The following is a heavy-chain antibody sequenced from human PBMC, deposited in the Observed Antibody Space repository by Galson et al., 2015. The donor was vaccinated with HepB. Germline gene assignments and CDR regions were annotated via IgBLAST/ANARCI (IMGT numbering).Heavy chain of an antibody. CDR1: GITFSNYG. CDR2: ISGSGDNT. Sequence: SPRLSCAASGITFSNYGMTWVRQAPGRGLEWVSAISGSGDNTQYADSVKGRFTISRDNSESTLYLQMNSLRAEDTAVYYCAKLSAAAAYSHMDIWGKGTTVTVSS. D-gene: IGHD6-13*01. V-gene: IGHV3-23*01. CDR3: AKLSAAAAYSHMDI. J-gene: IGHJ6*03.